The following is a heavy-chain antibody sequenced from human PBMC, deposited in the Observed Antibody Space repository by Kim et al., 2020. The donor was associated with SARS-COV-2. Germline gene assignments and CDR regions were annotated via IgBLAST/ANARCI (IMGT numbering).Heavy chain of an antibody. V-gene: IGHV1-46*01. CDR1: GYTFTSYY. CDR2: INPSGGST. Sequence: ASVKVSCKASGYTFTSYYMHWVRQAPGQGLEWMGIINPSGGSTSYAQKFQGRVTMTRDTSTSTVYMELSSLRSEDTAVYYCARAPLSWRDYDSSGYSLDYWGQGTLVTVSS. CDR3: ARAPLSWRDYDSSGYSLDY. J-gene: IGHJ4*02. D-gene: IGHD3-22*01.